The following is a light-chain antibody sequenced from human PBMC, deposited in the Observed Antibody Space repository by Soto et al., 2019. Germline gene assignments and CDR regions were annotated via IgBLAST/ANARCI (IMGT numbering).Light chain of an antibody. J-gene: IGLJ3*02. CDR2: EVS. V-gene: IGLV2-14*01. CDR1: SSDVGGYNS. CDR3: SSYTTTSTLWV. Sequence: QSVLTQPASVSGSPGQSITISCTETSSDVGGYNSVSWYQQHPGKAPKLMIFEVSNRPSGVSNRFSGSKSGNTASLTISGLHTEDEADYYCSSYTTTSTLWVFGGGTQLTVL.